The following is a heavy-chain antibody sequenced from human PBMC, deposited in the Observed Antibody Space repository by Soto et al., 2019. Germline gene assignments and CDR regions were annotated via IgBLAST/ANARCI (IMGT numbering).Heavy chain of an antibody. CDR2: ISGFNDDT. Sequence: QVQLVQSGAEMKNPGASVKVSCKASGYTFTSYGISWVRQAPGQGLEWMGWISGFNDDTNHAQKLQGRVTMTKDTPTSTADMELRSLKSDDTAVYYCARSGSYYPARNWFGPWGQGTLVTVSS. J-gene: IGHJ5*02. CDR3: ARSGSYYPARNWFGP. V-gene: IGHV1-18*01. D-gene: IGHD3-10*01. CDR1: GYTFTSYG.